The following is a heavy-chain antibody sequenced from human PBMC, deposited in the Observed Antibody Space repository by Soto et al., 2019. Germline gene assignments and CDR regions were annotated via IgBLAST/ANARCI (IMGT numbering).Heavy chain of an antibody. Sequence: QVQLVESGGGVVQPGRSLRLSCAASGFTFSSYGMHWVRQAPGKGLEWVAVISYDGSNKYYADSVKGRFTISRDNSKNTLYLQMNSLRAEETAVYYCAKDDDSHHYYYYGMDVWGQGTTVTVSS. D-gene: IGHD1-1*01. V-gene: IGHV3-30*18. CDR1: GFTFSSYG. J-gene: IGHJ6*02. CDR3: AKDDDSHHYYYYGMDV. CDR2: ISYDGSNK.